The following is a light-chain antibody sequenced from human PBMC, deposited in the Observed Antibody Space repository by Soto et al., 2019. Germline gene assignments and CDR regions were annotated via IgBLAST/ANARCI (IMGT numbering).Light chain of an antibody. Sequence: EIVWTQYPAPLSVSPCSRSTPSCESSHSVRSDLAWYQQRPGQAPRLLIYSASTRATGIPARCSGSGSGTEFTLTISSLQSGDAAVYYCQQYYEWPRGTFGQGTKLEIK. CDR3: QQYYEWPRGT. CDR2: SAS. CDR1: HSVRSD. J-gene: IGKJ1*01. V-gene: IGKV3-15*01.